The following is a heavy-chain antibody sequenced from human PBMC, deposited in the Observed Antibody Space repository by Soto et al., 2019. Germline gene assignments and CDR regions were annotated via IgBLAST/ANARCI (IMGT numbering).Heavy chain of an antibody. CDR1: GYTFTSYG. D-gene: IGHD2-15*01. Sequence: GASVKVSCKASGYTFTSYGISWVRQAPGQGLEWMGWISAYNGNTNYAQRLQGRVTMTTDTSTSTAYMELRSLRSDDTAVYYCARDCPCGGSRHPDWFDPSGQGTLVTVSS. V-gene: IGHV1-18*01. CDR2: ISAYNGNT. J-gene: IGHJ5*02. CDR3: ARDCPCGGSRHPDWFDP.